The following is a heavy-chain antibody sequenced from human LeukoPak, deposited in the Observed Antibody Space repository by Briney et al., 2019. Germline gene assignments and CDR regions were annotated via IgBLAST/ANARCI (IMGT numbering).Heavy chain of an antibody. J-gene: IGHJ5*02. V-gene: IGHV4-39*01. CDR3: ASQSSGSYFNCFDP. CDR1: GGSNSSSSYY. D-gene: IGHD3-10*01. CDR2: MYYSGSP. Sequence: PSETLSLTCTVSGGSNSSSSYYWSWIRQPPGKGLEWIGSMYYSGSPHYNPSLKSRVTISVDTSKNQFSLKLSSVTAADSAVYYCASQSSGSYFNCFDPWGQGTLVTVSS.